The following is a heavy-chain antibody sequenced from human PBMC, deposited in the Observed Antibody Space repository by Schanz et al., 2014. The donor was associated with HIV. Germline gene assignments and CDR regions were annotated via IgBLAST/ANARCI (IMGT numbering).Heavy chain of an antibody. Sequence: EVQLLESGGGLVQPGGSLRLSCAASGLTFSDYAMTWVRQGAGKGLEWATTIRDSPRYTYYADSVKGRFTISRDNSKNTLYLQMNSLRAEDAAVYYCAKDGSPPWGTYRNNWFDSWGLGTLVTVSS. CDR3: AKDGSPPWGTYRNNWFDS. D-gene: IGHD3-16*02. CDR1: GLTFSDYA. J-gene: IGHJ5*01. V-gene: IGHV3-23*01. CDR2: IRDSPRYT.